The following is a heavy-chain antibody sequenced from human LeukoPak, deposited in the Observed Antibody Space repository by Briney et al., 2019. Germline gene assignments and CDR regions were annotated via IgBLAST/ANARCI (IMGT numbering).Heavy chain of an antibody. J-gene: IGHJ4*02. CDR2: RSYDGSNE. Sequence: GGSLRLSCAASGFTFTAYAIHWVRQAPGKGLEWVAVRSYDGSNEYYADSVKGRFTISRDNSKSTLYLQMNSLRAEDTAVYYCARSYFAIVPSVMGYWGQGTLVTVSS. D-gene: IGHD2-2*01. CDR3: ARSYFAIVPSVMGY. CDR1: GFTFTAYA. V-gene: IGHV3-30*04.